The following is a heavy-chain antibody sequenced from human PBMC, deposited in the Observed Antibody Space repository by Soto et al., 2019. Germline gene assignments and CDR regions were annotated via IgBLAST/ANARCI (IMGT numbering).Heavy chain of an antibody. V-gene: IGHV1-8*01. CDR3: ARYRTKVPVAFDV. J-gene: IGHJ3*01. CDR2: MNPSGSNT. D-gene: IGHD3-16*02. CDR1: GLAFPIDD. Sequence: QVQLVQSGAEVKKPGASVQVSCKASGLAFPIDDIIWVRQTIGQGLEFMGWMNPSGSNTGYAQKFQGRATFTWNTPTSTAYMDLGGLRSEDTAVYYCARYRTKVPVAFDVWGQGTMVTVSS.